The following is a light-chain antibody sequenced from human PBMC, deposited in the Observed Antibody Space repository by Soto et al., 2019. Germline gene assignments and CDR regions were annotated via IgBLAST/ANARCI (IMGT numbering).Light chain of an antibody. CDR3: QQYTNWPPLT. V-gene: IGKV3-15*01. CDR2: DTS. Sequence: EIVMTQSPAILSVSPGEGAILSCRASQSVHNDLAWYQQKAGQAPRLLMYDTSTRATGVPARFSGSGSGTEFTLPISSLQSEDFAVYYCQQYTNWPPLTFGGGTKVEI. J-gene: IGKJ4*01. CDR1: QSVHND.